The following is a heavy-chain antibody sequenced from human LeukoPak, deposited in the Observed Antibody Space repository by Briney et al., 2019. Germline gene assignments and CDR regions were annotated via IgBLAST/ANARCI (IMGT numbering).Heavy chain of an antibody. J-gene: IGHJ5*02. CDR2: IHHSGNS. CDR1: GASVTDYY. D-gene: IGHD7-27*01. Sequence: SETLSLTCTVSGASVTDYYWSWIRQSPGKGLEWISYIHHSGNSDYNPSLRSRLTTSLHTSKHQFSLNLISVTAADTAVYYCTRGHWGLQSWSQGTLVTVSS. V-gene: IGHV4-59*02. CDR3: TRGHWGLQS.